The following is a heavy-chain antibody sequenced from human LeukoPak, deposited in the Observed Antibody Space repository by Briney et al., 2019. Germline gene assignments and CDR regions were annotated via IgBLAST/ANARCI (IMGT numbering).Heavy chain of an antibody. CDR1: GGTFSSYV. J-gene: IGHJ4*02. V-gene: IGHV1-69*05. CDR2: IIPIFGTA. Sequence: GASVKVSCKASGGTFSSYVISWVRQAPGQGLEWMGGIIPIFGTANYAQKFQGRVTITTDESTSTAYMELSSLRSEDTAVYYCARLGIAAAGTYWGQGTLVTVSS. D-gene: IGHD6-13*01. CDR3: ARLGIAAAGTY.